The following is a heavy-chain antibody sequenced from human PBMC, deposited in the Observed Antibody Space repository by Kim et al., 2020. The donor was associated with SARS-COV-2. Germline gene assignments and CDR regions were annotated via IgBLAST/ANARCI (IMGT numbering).Heavy chain of an antibody. Sequence: GGSLRLSCAASGFTFSSYGMHWVRQAPGKGLEWVAVIWYDGSNKYYADSVKGRFTISRDNSKNTLYLQMNSLRAEDTAVYYCARVGGYSYGDPQICFYYYGMEVWGQGTTVTVSS. D-gene: IGHD5-18*01. V-gene: IGHV3-33*01. J-gene: IGHJ6*02. CDR3: ARVGGYSYGDPQICFYYYGMEV. CDR2: IWYDGSNK. CDR1: GFTFSSYG.